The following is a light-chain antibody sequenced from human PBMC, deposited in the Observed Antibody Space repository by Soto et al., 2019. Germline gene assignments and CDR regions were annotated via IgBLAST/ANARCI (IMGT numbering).Light chain of an antibody. CDR1: QDIRNY. V-gene: IGKV1-6*01. Sequence: AVQMTQSPSSLSASVGDRVTITCRASQDIRNYLGWYQQKPGKAPKLLIYGASSLQSGVPSRFAGSGSGTDFTLTIGSLQPEDSASYFCLQDHNYFWTFGQGTKVDIK. CDR3: LQDHNYFWT. J-gene: IGKJ1*01. CDR2: GAS.